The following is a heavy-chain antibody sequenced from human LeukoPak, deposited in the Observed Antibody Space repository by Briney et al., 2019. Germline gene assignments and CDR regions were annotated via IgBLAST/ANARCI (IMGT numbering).Heavy chain of an antibody. Sequence: SETLSLTCTVSGGSISSYYWSWIRQPPGKGLEWIGYIYYSGSTNYNPSLKSRVTISVDTSKNQFSLKLSSVTAADTAVYYCATLSSGWYYFDYWGQGTLVTVSS. CDR2: IYYSGST. CDR1: GGSISSYY. D-gene: IGHD6-19*01. V-gene: IGHV4-59*08. J-gene: IGHJ4*02. CDR3: ATLSSGWYYFDY.